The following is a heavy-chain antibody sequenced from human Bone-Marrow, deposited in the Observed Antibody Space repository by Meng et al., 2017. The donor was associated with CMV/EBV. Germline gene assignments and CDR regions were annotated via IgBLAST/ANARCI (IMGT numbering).Heavy chain of an antibody. J-gene: IGHJ4*02. CDR3: ARDGIAVAGTGIDY. CDR2: INPTRGGT. V-gene: IGHV1-2*02. D-gene: IGHD6-19*01. CDR1: GSTFAGYS. Sequence: ASGSTFAGYSLHSVRQAPGHGLEWMGWINPTRGGTTSAQQFQGRVTMSRDTSISTAYMELSRLRSDDTAVYYCARDGIAVAGTGIDYWGQGTLVTVSS.